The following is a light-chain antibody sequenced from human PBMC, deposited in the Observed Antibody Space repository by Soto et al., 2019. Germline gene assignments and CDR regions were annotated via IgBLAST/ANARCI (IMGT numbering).Light chain of an antibody. CDR1: NSNMGRNY. CDR2: RND. CDR3: AVWDNSLNGVA. J-gene: IGLJ2*01. Sequence: QLVLTQTPSASGTPGQSVTISCSGSNSNMGRNYVYWYQQVPGTAPKLLMYRNDVRPSGVPDRFTGSKSGTSASLAISGLRSEDEADYYCAVWDNSLNGVAFGGGTKLTVL. V-gene: IGLV1-47*01.